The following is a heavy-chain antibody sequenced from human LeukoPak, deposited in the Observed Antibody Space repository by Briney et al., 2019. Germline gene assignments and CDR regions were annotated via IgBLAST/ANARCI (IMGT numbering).Heavy chain of an antibody. CDR1: GGSISSYY. CDR2: IYTSGST. Sequence: PSETLSLTCTVSGGSISSYYWSWIRQPAGKGLEWIGRIYTSGSTNYNASLKSRVSISVDTSKNQFSLKLSSVIAVDTAVFYCARENSGSYREFDYWGQGTLVTVSS. V-gene: IGHV4-4*07. CDR3: ARENSGSYREFDY. D-gene: IGHD1-26*01. J-gene: IGHJ4*02.